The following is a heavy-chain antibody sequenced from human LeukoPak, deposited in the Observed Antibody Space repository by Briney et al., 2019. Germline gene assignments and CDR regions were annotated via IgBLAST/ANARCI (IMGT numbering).Heavy chain of an antibody. V-gene: IGHV4-34*01. Sequence: PSETLSLTCAVYGGSFSGYYWSWIRQPPGKGLEWIGEINHSGSTNYNPSLKSRVTISVDTSKNQFSLKLSSVTAADTAVYYCARALRIYYYYGMDAWGQGTTVTVSS. CDR3: ARALRIYYYYGMDA. J-gene: IGHJ6*02. CDR2: INHSGST. CDR1: GGSFSGYY. D-gene: IGHD3-16*01.